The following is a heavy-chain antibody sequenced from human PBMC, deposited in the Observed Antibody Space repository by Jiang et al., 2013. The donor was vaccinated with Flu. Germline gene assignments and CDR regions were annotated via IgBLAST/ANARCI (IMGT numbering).Heavy chain of an antibody. CDR3: ARRYCSGGSCYFDAFDI. CDR1: GYSFTSYW. J-gene: IGHJ3*02. Sequence: SLKISCKGSGYSFTSYWIGWVXQMPGKGLEWMGIIYPGDSDTRYSPSFQGQVTISADKSISTAYLQWSSLKASDTAMYYCARRYCSGGSCYFDAFDIWGQGTMVTVSS. D-gene: IGHD2-15*01. V-gene: IGHV5-51*01. CDR2: IYPGDSDT.